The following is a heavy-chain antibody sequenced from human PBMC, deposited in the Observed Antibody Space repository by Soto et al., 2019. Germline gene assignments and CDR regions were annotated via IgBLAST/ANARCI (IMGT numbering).Heavy chain of an antibody. V-gene: IGHV3-48*03. CDR3: VRDSGRWFDP. CDR1: GFTFRSYK. CDR2: IDFSGRTK. D-gene: IGHD3-10*01. J-gene: IGHJ5*02. Sequence: PGGSLRLSCAASGFTFRSYKMNWVRQAPGKGLEWVSHIDFSGRTKYYADSVEGRFSISRDNAKNSLYLEMNSLRAEDTAVYFCVRDSGRWFDPWGQGTLVTVSS.